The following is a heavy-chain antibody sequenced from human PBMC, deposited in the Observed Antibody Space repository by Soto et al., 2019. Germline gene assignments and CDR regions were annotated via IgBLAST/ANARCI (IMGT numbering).Heavy chain of an antibody. CDR2: ISRDGGPK. V-gene: IGHV3-30*03. Sequence: QVQLVESGGGVVQPGRSLRLSCAASGFTVSSYGMHWVRQAPGKGLEWVAVISRDGGPKYYADSVKGRFTISRDNSRNTLFLEMNSLRGDDMAVYYCTGEVASGYWGQGTLVTVSS. CDR3: TGEVASGY. CDR1: GFTVSSYG. J-gene: IGHJ4*02. D-gene: IGHD2-8*02.